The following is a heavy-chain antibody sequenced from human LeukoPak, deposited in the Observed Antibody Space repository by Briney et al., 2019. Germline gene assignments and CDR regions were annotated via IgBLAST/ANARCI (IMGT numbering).Heavy chain of an antibody. CDR3: ARDTAGTYTSYYYYGMDV. CDR2: INSNGGST. Sequence: SGGSLRLSCSASGFAFSNYATHWVRQAPGKGLEYVAGINSNGGSTFYADSVKGRFTMSGDNSKNTLYLQMSSLRADDTAVYSCARDTAGTYTSYYYYGMDVWGQGTTVTVSS. D-gene: IGHD1-1*01. V-gene: IGHV3-64*04. J-gene: IGHJ6*02. CDR1: GFAFSNYA.